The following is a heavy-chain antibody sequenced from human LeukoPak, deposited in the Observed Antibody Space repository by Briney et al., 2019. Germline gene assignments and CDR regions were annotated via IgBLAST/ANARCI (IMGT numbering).Heavy chain of an antibody. J-gene: IGHJ4*02. Sequence: PGRSLRLSCAASGFTFSNYGMHWVRQAPGKGLEGVAVLSSDGNNKYSADSVKGRFTISRDNSKNTLYLQMNSLRAEDTAVYYCARDQTGFCSGSSCLGSTFDYWGQGTLVTVSS. D-gene: IGHD2-15*01. CDR3: ARDQTGFCSGSSCLGSTFDY. CDR1: GFTFSNYG. CDR2: LSSDGNNK. V-gene: IGHV3-30*03.